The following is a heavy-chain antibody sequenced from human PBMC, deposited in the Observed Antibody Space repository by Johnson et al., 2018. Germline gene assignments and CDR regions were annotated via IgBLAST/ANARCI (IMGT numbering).Heavy chain of an antibody. D-gene: IGHD6-19*01. V-gene: IGHV4-59*01. CDR1: VGSISNYY. Sequence: QVQLQESGPGLVKPSETLYLTCTVSVGSISNYYWSWIRQPPGKGLEWIGFIYHTGNTNYNPPLRRRVTISVDTSKTQFSLKLRSVSAADTAIYYSARSWRRAVSGTSFDIWGQGTMVTVSS. CDR3: ARSWRRAVSGTSFDI. J-gene: IGHJ3*02. CDR2: IYHTGNT.